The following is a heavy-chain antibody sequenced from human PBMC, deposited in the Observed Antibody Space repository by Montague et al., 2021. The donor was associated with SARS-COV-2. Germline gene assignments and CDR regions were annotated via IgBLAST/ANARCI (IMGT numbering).Heavy chain of an antibody. CDR3: AARARYYYDMDV. Sequence: SLRLSCAASGFTVRSNYMSWVRQAPGKGLEWVSVIYSGDITYYADSVKGRFTISRDNSKNTLYLQMNSLRAEDTAVYYCAARARYYYDMDVWGQGTTVTVSS. CDR1: GFTVRSNY. J-gene: IGHJ6*02. V-gene: IGHV3-66*01. CDR2: IYSGDIT.